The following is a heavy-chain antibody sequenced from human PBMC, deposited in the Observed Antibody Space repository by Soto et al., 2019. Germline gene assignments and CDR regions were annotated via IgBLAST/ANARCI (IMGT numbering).Heavy chain of an antibody. CDR2: IIPIFGTA. Sequence: QVQLVQSGAEVKKPGSSVKVSCKASGGTFSSYAISCVRQAPGQGLEWMGGIIPIFGTANYAQKFQGRVTITADESTSTAYMELSSLRSEDTAVYYCARDFRYSGYDVNYYYYGMDVWGQGTTVTVSS. J-gene: IGHJ6*02. V-gene: IGHV1-69*01. CDR1: GGTFSSYA. CDR3: ARDFRYSGYDVNYYYYGMDV. D-gene: IGHD5-12*01.